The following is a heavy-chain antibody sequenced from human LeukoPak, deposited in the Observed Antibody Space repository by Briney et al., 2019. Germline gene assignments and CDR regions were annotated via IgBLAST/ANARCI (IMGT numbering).Heavy chain of an antibody. CDR1: GFTFSNYD. CDR2: ISRSGSTI. J-gene: IGHJ4*02. Sequence: PGGSLRLSCAASGFTFSNYDMNWVRQAPGKGLEWVSYISRSGSTIYYADSVKGRFTISRDNSKNTLSLQMNSLRADDTAIYYCTRSGYRHPYHFESWGQGTLVIVSS. V-gene: IGHV3-48*03. CDR3: TRSGYRHPYHFES. D-gene: IGHD3-22*01.